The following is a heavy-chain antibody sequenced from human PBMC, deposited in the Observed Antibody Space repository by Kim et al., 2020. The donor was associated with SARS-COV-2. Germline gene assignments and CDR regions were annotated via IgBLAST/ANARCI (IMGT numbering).Heavy chain of an antibody. V-gene: IGHV3-11*01. Sequence: GGSLRLSCAASGFTFSDHYMHWIRQAPGKGLEWISRITTSGSDTYYTESVKGRFTISRDNAKNSLYLQMDSLRVEDTAVYYYARDPDTSSKVDYWGQGTLVTVSS. CDR3: ARDPDTSSKVDY. D-gene: IGHD6-13*01. J-gene: IGHJ4*02. CDR1: GFTFSDHY. CDR2: ITTSGSDT.